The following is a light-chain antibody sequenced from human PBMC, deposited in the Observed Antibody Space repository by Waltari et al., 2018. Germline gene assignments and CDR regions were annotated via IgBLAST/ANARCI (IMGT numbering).Light chain of an antibody. Sequence: EILLTQSPGTLSLSPGERATLSCRASQNVGKNYLGWYQQRPGQPPRPRIFGASNRATGIPDRFSGRGSGTDFTLTISRLESEDFAVYFCQQYASPPITFGQGTRLE. CDR3: QQYASPPIT. J-gene: IGKJ5*01. CDR1: QNVGKNY. V-gene: IGKV3-20*01. CDR2: GAS.